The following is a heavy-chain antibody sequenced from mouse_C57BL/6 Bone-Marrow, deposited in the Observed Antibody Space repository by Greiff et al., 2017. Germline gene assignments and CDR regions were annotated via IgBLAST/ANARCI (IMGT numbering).Heavy chain of an antibody. CDR3: ARQGDGNFWFAD. CDR1: GFTFSDYY. CDR2: ISNGGGSP. V-gene: IGHV5-12*01. Sequence: EVQGVESGGGLVQPGGSLKLSCAASGFTFSDYYMYWVRQTPEKRLEWVAYISNGGGSPYYPDTVKGRFTISRDNAKNTLYLQMSRQKSENTAMYNWARQGDGNFWFADWGQGTLVTVSA. J-gene: IGHJ3*01. D-gene: IGHD2-1*01.